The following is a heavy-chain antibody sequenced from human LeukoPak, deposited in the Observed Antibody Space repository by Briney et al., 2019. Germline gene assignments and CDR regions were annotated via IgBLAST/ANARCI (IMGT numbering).Heavy chain of an antibody. CDR2: IWHDGSNK. CDR1: GFTFSSYG. Sequence: GGSLRLSCAASGFTFSSYGMHWVRQAPGKGLEWVAVIWHDGSNKYYADSVKGRFTISRDNSKNMLYLQMNSLRAEDTAVYYCARAMVRGARFGNYYYYYGMDVWGQGTTVTVSS. CDR3: ARAMVRGARFGNYYYYYGMDV. D-gene: IGHD3-10*01. J-gene: IGHJ6*02. V-gene: IGHV3-33*01.